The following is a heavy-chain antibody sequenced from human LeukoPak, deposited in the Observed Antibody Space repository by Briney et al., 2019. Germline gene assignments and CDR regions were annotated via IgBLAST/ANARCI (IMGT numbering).Heavy chain of an antibody. J-gene: IGHJ3*02. CDR2: ISSSGSTI. Sequence: GGSLRLSCAASGFSFIRYEINSVRQAPGKGLEWVSYISSSGSTIYYADSVKGRFTISRDHAKNSLYLQMNSLRAEDTAVYYCVRDLWGPEPDAFDIWGQGTMVTVSS. D-gene: IGHD3-10*01. V-gene: IGHV3-48*03. CDR3: VRDLWGPEPDAFDI. CDR1: GFSFIRYE.